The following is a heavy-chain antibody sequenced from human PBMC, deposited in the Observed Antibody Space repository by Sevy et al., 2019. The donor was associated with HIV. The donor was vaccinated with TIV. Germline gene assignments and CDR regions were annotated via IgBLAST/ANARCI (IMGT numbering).Heavy chain of an antibody. D-gene: IGHD2-15*01. V-gene: IGHV4-30-4*01. CDR1: GGSISSGDYY. J-gene: IGHJ1*01. Sequence: SETLSLTCTVSGGSISSGDYYWSWIRQPPGKGLEWIGYIYYSGSTYYNPSLKSRVTISVDTSKNQFSLKLSSVTAADTAVYYCGRSSCSGGSCPVFFQHWGQGTLVTVSS. CDR2: IYYSGST. CDR3: GRSSCSGGSCPVFFQH.